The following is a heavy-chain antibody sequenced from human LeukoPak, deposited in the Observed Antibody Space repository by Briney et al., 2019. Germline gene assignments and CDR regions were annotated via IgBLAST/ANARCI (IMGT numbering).Heavy chain of an antibody. CDR2: INGSGSST. J-gene: IGHJ2*01. D-gene: IGHD3-3*01. CDR3: ARDFWDDFEYFDL. CDR1: GFTFSSHA. Sequence: TGGSLRLSCAASGFTFSSHAMSWVRRAPGKGLEWVSAINGSGSSTYYADSVKGRVSISRDNSKNTLYLQMNSLRVEDTALYYCARDFWDDFEYFDLWGRGTLVTVSS. V-gene: IGHV3-23*01.